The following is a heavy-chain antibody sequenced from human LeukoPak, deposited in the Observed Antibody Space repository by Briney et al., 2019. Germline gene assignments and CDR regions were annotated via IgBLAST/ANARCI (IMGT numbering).Heavy chain of an antibody. V-gene: IGHV4-39*01. Sequence: PSETLSLTCTVSGGSISSSSYYWGWIRQPPGKGLEWIGSIYYSGSTYYNPSLKSRVTISVDTSKNQFSLKLSSVTAADTAVYYCACNTAMVTKLYYYYMDVWGKGTTVTISS. D-gene: IGHD5-18*01. CDR1: GGSISSSSYY. CDR3: ACNTAMVTKLYYYYMDV. J-gene: IGHJ6*03. CDR2: IYYSGST.